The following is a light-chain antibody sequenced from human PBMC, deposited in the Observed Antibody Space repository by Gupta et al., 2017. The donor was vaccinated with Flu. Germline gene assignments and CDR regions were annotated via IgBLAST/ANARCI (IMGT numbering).Light chain of an antibody. CDR3: HHDGTSPYT. Sequence: GTLCSSPGERGTLSCRAGETVNRHHLAWYQQKPGQAPRLLMYGTSNRAPGVPDRFSGAGSETDFTLTISRLEPEDSAMYYCHHDGTSPYTFGQGSKLEIK. V-gene: IGKV3-20*01. J-gene: IGKJ2*01. CDR1: ETVNRHH. CDR2: GTS.